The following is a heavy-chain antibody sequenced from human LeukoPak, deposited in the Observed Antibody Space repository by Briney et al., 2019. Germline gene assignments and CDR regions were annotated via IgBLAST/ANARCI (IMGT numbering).Heavy chain of an antibody. Sequence: SETLSLTCAVSGGSISSSNWWSWVRQPPGKGLEWIGEIYHSGSTNYNPSLKSRVTISVDKPKNQFSLKLSSVTAADTAVYYCARGSLNYYGSGSYYYFDYWGQGTLVTVSS. CDR2: IYHSGST. J-gene: IGHJ4*02. CDR3: ARGSLNYYGSGSYYYFDY. CDR1: GGSISSSNW. D-gene: IGHD3-10*01. V-gene: IGHV4-4*02.